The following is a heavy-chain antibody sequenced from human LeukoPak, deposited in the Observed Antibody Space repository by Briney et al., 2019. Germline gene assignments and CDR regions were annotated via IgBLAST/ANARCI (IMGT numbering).Heavy chain of an antibody. V-gene: IGHV4-39*01. J-gene: IGHJ4*02. CDR1: GGSISSSSYY. CDR3: ARQTNTAFDY. Sequence: SETLSLTCTVSGGSISSSSYYWGWIRQPPGKGLEWVGSIYYSGSTYYNPSLKSRVTISVDTSKNQFSLKLSSVTAADTAVYYCARQTNTAFDYWGQGTLVTVSS. CDR2: IYYSGST. D-gene: IGHD6-25*01.